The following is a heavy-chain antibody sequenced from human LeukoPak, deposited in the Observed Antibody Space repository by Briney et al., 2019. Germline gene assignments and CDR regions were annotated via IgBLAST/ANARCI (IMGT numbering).Heavy chain of an antibody. CDR1: GYTFTSYY. D-gene: IGHD3-22*01. J-gene: IGHJ4*02. Sequence: GASVKVSCKASGYTFTSYYTHWVRQAPGQGLEWMGIINPSGGSTSYAQKFQGRVTMTRDMSTSTVYMELSSLRSEDTAVYYCARDGDSSGYYYNLDYWGQGTLVTVSS. CDR3: ARDGDSSGYYYNLDY. CDR2: INPSGGST. V-gene: IGHV1-46*01.